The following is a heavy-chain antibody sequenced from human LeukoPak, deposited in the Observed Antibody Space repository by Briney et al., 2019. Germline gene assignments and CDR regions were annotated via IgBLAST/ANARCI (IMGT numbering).Heavy chain of an antibody. CDR2: IYYSGST. CDR3: ARHRTKVTTCGYFDY. J-gene: IGHJ4*02. D-gene: IGHD4-17*01. Sequence: WVRQPPGKGLEWIGSIYYSGSTYYNLSLKSRVTISLDTSKNQFSLKLSYVTPADTALYYCARHRTKVTTCGYFDYWGQGTLVTVSS. V-gene: IGHV4-39*01.